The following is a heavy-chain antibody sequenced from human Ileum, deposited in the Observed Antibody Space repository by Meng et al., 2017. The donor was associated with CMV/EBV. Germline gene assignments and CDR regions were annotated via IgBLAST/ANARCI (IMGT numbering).Heavy chain of an antibody. V-gene: IGHV3-30*04. D-gene: IGHD3-10*02. CDR3: AGVTKAVHGTMFYYGMDV. Sequence: GGSLRLSCAASGFTFSNYAMHWVRQTPGKGLEWVAVISYDGSDKFYTDFVKGRFTISRDNSKDTLHLQMNSLRVEDTAVYYCAGVTKAVHGTMFYYGMDVWGHGTAGHRLL. CDR1: GFTFSNYA. CDR2: ISYDGSDK. J-gene: IGHJ6*02.